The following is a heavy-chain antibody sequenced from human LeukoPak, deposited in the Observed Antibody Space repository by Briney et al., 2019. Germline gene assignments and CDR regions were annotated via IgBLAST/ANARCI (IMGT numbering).Heavy chain of an antibody. J-gene: IGHJ6*02. CDR2: INQDGSEM. Sequence: PGGSLRLSCAASGFTLSSYWMTWVRQAPGKGLQWVANINQDGSEMYYVDSVKGRFTISGDNAKNLLYLQMSSLRAEDTAVYYCARSAGEIYYYYGMNVWGQGTTVTVSS. V-gene: IGHV3-7*04. CDR1: GFTLSSYW. CDR3: ARSAGEIYYYYGMNV. D-gene: IGHD3-16*01.